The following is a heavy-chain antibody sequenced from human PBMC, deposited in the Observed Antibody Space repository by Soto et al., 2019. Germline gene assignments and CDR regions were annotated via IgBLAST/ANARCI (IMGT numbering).Heavy chain of an antibody. J-gene: IGHJ3*02. CDR3: GREGGVVVIIGPAFDI. CDR1: GGTFSSYA. V-gene: IGHV1-69*01. D-gene: IGHD3-22*01. Sequence: QVQLVQSRAEVKKPGSSVKVSCMASGGTFSSYAISWVRQAPGQGLEWMGGIIHIFGTANYAQKFQGRVTMTADDSTSTAYREVSSLRYEDTAVYYCGREGGVVVIIGPAFDIWGQGTMVTVSS. CDR2: IIHIFGTA.